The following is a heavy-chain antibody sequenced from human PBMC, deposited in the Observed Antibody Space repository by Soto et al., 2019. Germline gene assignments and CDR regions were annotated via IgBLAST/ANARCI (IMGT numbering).Heavy chain of an antibody. J-gene: IGHJ5*02. CDR3: ARHPAGEIMVAGALMYPAS. Sequence: SETLSLTFTVSGGSISSYYWSWIRQPPGKGLEWIGNIYYSGSTNSHPSLKRRVTISVDTSKNQFSLKLSSVTAADPAVYSCARHPAGEIMVAGALMYPASWGKGPLVTVSS. D-gene: IGHD3-10*01. V-gene: IGHV4-59*08. CDR1: GGSISSYY. CDR2: IYYSGST.